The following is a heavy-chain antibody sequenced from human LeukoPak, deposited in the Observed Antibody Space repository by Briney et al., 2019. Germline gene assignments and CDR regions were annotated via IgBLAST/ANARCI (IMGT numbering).Heavy chain of an antibody. D-gene: IGHD6-19*01. CDR3: AKDSTYMAVAGVLDY. J-gene: IGHJ4*02. V-gene: IGHV3-23*01. Sequence: GGSLRLSCAAPGFTFSSSSITWVRQAPGKGLEWVSAISGSGGSTYYADSVKGRFTISRDNSKNTLYLQMNSLRAEDTAVYYCAKDSTYMAVAGVLDYWGQGTLVTVSS. CDR2: ISGSGGST. CDR1: GFTFSSSS.